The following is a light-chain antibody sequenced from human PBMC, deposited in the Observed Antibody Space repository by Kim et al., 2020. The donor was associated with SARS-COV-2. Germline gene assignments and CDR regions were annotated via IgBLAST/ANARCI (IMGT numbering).Light chain of an antibody. V-gene: IGKV1-5*01. J-gene: IGKJ1*01. CDR2: EAS. CDR3: QQYNVYPWT. CDR1: HYISNW. Sequence: ASLGDRVTVTFRSAHYISNWLAWYQQTPGKAPKLLIYEASTLESGVPSRFSGSGSGTEFTLTISSLQADDVATYYCQQYNVYPWTFGQGTKVDIK.